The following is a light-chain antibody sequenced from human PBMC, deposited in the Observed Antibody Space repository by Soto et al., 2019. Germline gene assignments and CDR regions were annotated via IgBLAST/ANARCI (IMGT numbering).Light chain of an antibody. J-gene: IGKJ5*01. Sequence: EIVLTQSPGTLSLSPGERATLSCRASQSVSNNYLAWYQQKPGQAPRLLIYGASTRATGIPARFSGSGSGTEFTLTISSLQSEDFAVYYCQQYNNWPPCTFGQGTRLENK. V-gene: IGKV3-15*01. CDR3: QQYNNWPPCT. CDR2: GAS. CDR1: QSVSNN.